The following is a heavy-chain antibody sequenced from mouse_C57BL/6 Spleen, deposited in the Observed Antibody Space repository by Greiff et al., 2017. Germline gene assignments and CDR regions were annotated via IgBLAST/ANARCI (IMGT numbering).Heavy chain of an antibody. V-gene: IGHV1-64*01. CDR2: IHPNSGST. J-gene: IGHJ2*01. Sequence: VQLQQPGAELVKPGASVKLSCKASGYTFTSYWMHWVKQRPGQGLEWIGMIHPNSGSTNYNEKFKSKATLTVDKSSSTAYMQLSSLTSEDSAVYYCARGGFGNYVRYFDYWGQGTTLTVSS. CDR1: GYTFTSYW. CDR3: ARGGFGNYVRYFDY. D-gene: IGHD2-1*01.